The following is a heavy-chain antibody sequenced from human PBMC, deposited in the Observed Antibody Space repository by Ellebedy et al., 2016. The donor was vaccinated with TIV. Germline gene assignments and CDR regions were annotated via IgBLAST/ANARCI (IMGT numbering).Heavy chain of an antibody. J-gene: IGHJ4*02. V-gene: IGHV4-59*08. CDR3: ATYIRLTGYYPY. D-gene: IGHD3-9*01. CDR2: IYNSGT. Sequence: MPSETLSLTCTVSGGSISSYYCSWIRQPPGKGLEWIGYIYNSGTNYNPSLKSRVTISVDTSKNQFSLKLTSVSAADTAVYYCATYIRLTGYYPYWGQGNLVTVSS. CDR1: GGSISSYY.